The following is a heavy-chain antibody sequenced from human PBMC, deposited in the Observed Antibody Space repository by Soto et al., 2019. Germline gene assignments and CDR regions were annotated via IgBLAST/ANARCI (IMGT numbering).Heavy chain of an antibody. Sequence: EVQLLESGGGLVQPGGSLRLSCAASGFTFSSYAMSWVRQAPGKGLEWVSAISGSGGSTYYADSVKGRFTISRDNSKNTRYLKMNSLRAEDTAVYYCAKDYYDSSGYYLFGGFVCYFDYWGQGTLVTVSS. V-gene: IGHV3-23*01. CDR3: AKDYYDSSGYYLFGGFVCYFDY. D-gene: IGHD3-22*01. CDR2: ISGSGGST. J-gene: IGHJ4*02. CDR1: GFTFSSYA.